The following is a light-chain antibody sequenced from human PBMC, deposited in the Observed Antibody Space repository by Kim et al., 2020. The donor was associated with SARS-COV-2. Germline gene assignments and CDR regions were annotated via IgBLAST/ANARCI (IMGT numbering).Light chain of an antibody. CDR3: SAWDSSLSSWV. CDR2: RDT. V-gene: IGLV10-54*01. J-gene: IGLJ3*02. CDR1: RNNLGLQG. Sequence: ATLTGPGNRNNLGLQGATWQQQHQGHPPKLLSYRDTNRPSGISERLSASRSGSTASLTITGLQPEDEADYYCSAWDSSLSSWVFGGGTQLTVL.